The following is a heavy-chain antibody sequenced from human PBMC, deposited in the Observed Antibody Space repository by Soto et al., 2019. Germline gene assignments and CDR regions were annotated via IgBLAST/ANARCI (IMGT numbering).Heavy chain of an antibody. CDR2: ISSSSSTI. V-gene: IGHV3-48*01. J-gene: IGHJ4*02. Sequence: EVQLVESGGGLVQPGGSLRLSCAASGFTFSIYSMNWVRQAPGKGLEWVSYISSSSSTIYYADSVKGRFTISRDNAKNSLYLQMNSLRAEDTAVYYCARETTAFDYWGQGTLVTVSS. CDR3: ARETTAFDY. CDR1: GFTFSIYS. D-gene: IGHD4-17*01.